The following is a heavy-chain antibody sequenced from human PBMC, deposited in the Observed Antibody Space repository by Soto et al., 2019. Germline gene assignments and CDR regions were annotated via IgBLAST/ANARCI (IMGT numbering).Heavy chain of an antibody. Sequence: QVQLVQSGAEVKKPGASVKVSCKASGYTFTSYDFNWVRQATGQGPEWLGWMNPVSGDTGYSQKFQGRVTMTSDTFTSTAYMELSSLRSEEAAVFYCAGASRSWAFAFWGQGPQGTVS. CDR1: GYTFTSYD. D-gene: IGHD2-15*01. J-gene: IGHJ4*02. CDR3: AGASRSWAFAF. V-gene: IGHV1-8*01. CDR2: MNPVSGDT.